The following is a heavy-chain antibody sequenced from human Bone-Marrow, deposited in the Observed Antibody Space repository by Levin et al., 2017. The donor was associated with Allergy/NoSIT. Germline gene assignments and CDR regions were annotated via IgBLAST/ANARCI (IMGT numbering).Heavy chain of an antibody. CDR2: INSDGSST. CDR1: GFTFSSYW. V-gene: IGHV3-74*01. J-gene: IGHJ4*02. D-gene: IGHD3-10*01. Sequence: PGGSLRLSCAASGFTFSSYWMHWVRQAPGKGLVWVSRINSDGSSTSYADSVKGRFTISRDNAKNTLYLQMNSLRAEDTAVYYCARLLRTKRYYYGSGRPRMFDYWGQGTLVTVSS. CDR3: ARLLRTKRYYYGSGRPRMFDY.